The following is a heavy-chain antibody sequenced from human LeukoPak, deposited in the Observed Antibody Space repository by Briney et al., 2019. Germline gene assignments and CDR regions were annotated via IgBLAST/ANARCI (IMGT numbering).Heavy chain of an antibody. CDR3: ARLDFWSGYLNYGMDV. V-gene: IGHV1-69*04. D-gene: IGHD3-3*01. Sequence: SVKVSCKASGGTFSSYAISWVRQAPGQGLEWMGRIIPILGIANYAQKFQGRVTITADKSTSTAYMELSSLRSEDTAVYYCARLDFWSGYLNYGMDVWGQGTTVTVSS. J-gene: IGHJ6*02. CDR2: IIPILGIA. CDR1: GGTFSSYA.